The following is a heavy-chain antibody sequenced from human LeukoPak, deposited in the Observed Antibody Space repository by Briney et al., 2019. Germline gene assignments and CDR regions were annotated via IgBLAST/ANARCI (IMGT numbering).Heavy chain of an antibody. D-gene: IGHD3-22*01. CDR1: VGTFSSYA. CDR3: ARELGTYYYDSSGYYAHFVY. J-gene: IGHJ4*02. CDR2: IIPLFGTA. Sequence: GASVKVSCKASVGTFSSYAISWVRQAPGHRLEWMGRIIPLFGTANYAQKFQGRVTLTTDESTSTAYMELSSLRSEDTAVYYCARELGTYYYDSSGYYAHFVYWGQGTLVTVSS. V-gene: IGHV1-69*05.